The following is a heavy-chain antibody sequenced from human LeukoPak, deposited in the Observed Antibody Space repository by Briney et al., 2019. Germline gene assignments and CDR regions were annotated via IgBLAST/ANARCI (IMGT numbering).Heavy chain of an antibody. CDR2: ISGSGGST. Sequence: PGGSLRLSCAASGFTFSSYGMSWVRQAPGKGLEWVSAISGSGGSTYYADSVKGRFTISRDNSKNTLYLQMNSLRAEDTAVYYCAKEPSRWIQLWSSRYYYYMDVWGKGTTVTISS. CDR1: GFTFSSYG. D-gene: IGHD5-18*01. CDR3: AKEPSRWIQLWSSRYYYYMDV. V-gene: IGHV3-23*01. J-gene: IGHJ6*03.